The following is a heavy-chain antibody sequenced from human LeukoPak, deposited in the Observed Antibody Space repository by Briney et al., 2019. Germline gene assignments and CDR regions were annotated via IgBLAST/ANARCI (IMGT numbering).Heavy chain of an antibody. J-gene: IGHJ4*02. CDR1: GFNLTDYW. D-gene: IGHD1-26*01. V-gene: IGHV3-23*01. CDR3: AKAGGWELRGRAFDY. Sequence: PGGSLRLSCAASGFNLTDYWMSWVRQAPGKGLEWVSAISGSGGSTYYADSVKGRFTISRDNSKNTLYLQMNSLRAEDTAVYYCAKAGGWELRGRAFDYWGQGTLVTVSS. CDR2: ISGSGGST.